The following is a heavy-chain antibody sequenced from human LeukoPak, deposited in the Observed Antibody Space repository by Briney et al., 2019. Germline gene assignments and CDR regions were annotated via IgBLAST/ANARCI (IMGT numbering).Heavy chain of an antibody. CDR1: GGSITSGNNY. V-gene: IGHV4-30-4*08. J-gene: IGHJ5*02. CDR2: IYSGGRT. CDR3: VKAPTVAGSYGWFDP. D-gene: IGHD6-19*01. Sequence: SQTLSLTCTVSGGSITSGNNYWNWIRQSPGKGLECIGFIYSGGRTNYNPFLRSRVVISADTSKNQISLRVDSMTAADTAVYYCVKAPTVAGSYGWFDPWGQGTLVTVSS.